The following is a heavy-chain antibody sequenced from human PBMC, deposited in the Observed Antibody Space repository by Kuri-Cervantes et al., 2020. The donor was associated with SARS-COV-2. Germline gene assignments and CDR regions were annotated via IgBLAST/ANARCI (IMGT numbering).Heavy chain of an antibody. V-gene: IGHV3-30*18. CDR2: ISYDGKNK. D-gene: IGHD2-21*01. CDR3: AKGRAGVHDF. CDR1: GFNFSTTD. J-gene: IGHJ4*01. Sequence: GESLKISCVASGFNFSTTDMHWVRQAPGEGLEWVTCISYDGKNKKCMASGKGRFTISRDNSQNTLHLQMKSLRDEDTAIYYCAKGRAGVHDFWGHGTPVT.